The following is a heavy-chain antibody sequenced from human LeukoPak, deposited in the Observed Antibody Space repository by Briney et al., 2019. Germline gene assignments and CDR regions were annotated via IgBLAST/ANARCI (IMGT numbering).Heavy chain of an antibody. CDR3: TTEIDAYYYDSSGYPDAFDI. V-gene: IGHV3-15*01. J-gene: IGHJ3*02. CDR1: GFTFSNAW. CDR2: IKSKTDGGTT. D-gene: IGHD3-22*01. Sequence: GGSLRLSCAASGFTFSNAWMSWVRQAPGKGLEWVGRIKSKTDGGTTDYAAPVKGRFTISRDDSKNTLYLQMNSLKTEDTAVYYCTTEIDAYYYDSSGYPDAFDIWGQGTMVTVSS.